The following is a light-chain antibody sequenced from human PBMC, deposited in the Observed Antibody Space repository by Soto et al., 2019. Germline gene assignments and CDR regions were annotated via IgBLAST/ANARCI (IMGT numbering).Light chain of an antibody. CDR2: GAS. CDR1: QSVSRRY. J-gene: IGKJ1*01. Sequence: ESVLTQSPGTLSLSPGERATLSCRASQSVSRRYLAWYQQKPGQAPRLLIYGASSRATGIPDRFSGSGSGTEFTLTITRLEPEDFAVYYCQQYGSSPLSFGQGTKVEI. CDR3: QQYGSSPLS. V-gene: IGKV3-20*01.